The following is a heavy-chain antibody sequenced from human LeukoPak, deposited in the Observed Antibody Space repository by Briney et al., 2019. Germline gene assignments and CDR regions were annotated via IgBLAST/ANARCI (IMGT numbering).Heavy chain of an antibody. V-gene: IGHV1-18*01. Sequence: ASVKVSCKASGGTFSSYAISWVRQAPGQGLEWMGWISAYNGNTNYAQKLQGRVTMTTDTSTSTAYMELRSLRSDDTAVYYCARDVQDYYYDSSATYYYYYMDVWGKGTTVTISS. D-gene: IGHD3-22*01. CDR2: ISAYNGNT. CDR3: ARDVQDYYYDSSATYYYYYMDV. J-gene: IGHJ6*03. CDR1: GGTFSSYA.